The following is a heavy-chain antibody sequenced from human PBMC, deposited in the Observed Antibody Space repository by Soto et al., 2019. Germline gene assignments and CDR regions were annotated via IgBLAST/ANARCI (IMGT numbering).Heavy chain of an antibody. D-gene: IGHD2-8*01. CDR1: GFTFSSYA. CDR3: AKLLRYCTNGVCYEYYYGMDV. CDR2: ISGSGGST. J-gene: IGHJ6*02. V-gene: IGHV3-23*01. Sequence: GGSLRLSCAASGFTFSSYAMSWVRQAPGKGLEWVSAISGSGGSTYYADSVKGRFTISRDNSKNTLYLQMNSLRAEDTAVYYCAKLLRYCTNGVCYEYYYGMDVWGQGTTVTVYS.